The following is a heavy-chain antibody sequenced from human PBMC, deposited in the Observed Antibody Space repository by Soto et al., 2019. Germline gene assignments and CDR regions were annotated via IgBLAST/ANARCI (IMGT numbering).Heavy chain of an antibody. Sequence: SETLSLTCAVSSGSISSSNWWSWVRQPPGKGLEWIGEIYHSGSTNYNPSLKSRVTISVDTSKNQFSLKLSSVTAADTAVYYFAIRGDCSSTSCRFQYYYMDVWGKGTTVTVSS. D-gene: IGHD2-2*01. CDR1: SGSISSSNW. V-gene: IGHV4-4*02. J-gene: IGHJ6*03. CDR2: IYHSGST. CDR3: AIRGDCSSTSCRFQYYYMDV.